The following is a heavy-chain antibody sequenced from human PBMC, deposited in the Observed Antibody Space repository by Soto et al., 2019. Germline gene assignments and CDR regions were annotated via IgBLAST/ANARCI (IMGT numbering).Heavy chain of an antibody. J-gene: IGHJ4*02. Sequence: ETLSLTCSVPDGSVTGYCWSWIRQPPGKGLEWIGCIDYNGRAHYNPSLTSRVTMSLDTSNNHFSLKLSSVTTTDTAVYYCARGPDHSKVGYWGQGTLVTVSS. V-gene: IGHV4-59*02. CDR2: IDYNGRA. D-gene: IGHD4-4*01. CDR3: ARGPDHSKVGY. CDR1: DGSVTGYC.